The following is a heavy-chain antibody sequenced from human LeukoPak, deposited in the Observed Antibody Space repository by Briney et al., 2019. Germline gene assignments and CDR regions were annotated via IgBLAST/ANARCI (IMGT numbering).Heavy chain of an antibody. CDR1: GYTFSSHG. J-gene: IGHJ4*02. V-gene: IGHV3-23*01. CDR3: AKVSVCYGCYLDY. D-gene: IGHD3-16*01. Sequence: GGSLRLSCAASGYTFSSHGLIWVRQAPGKGLEGVSTINGAGDNTYYAETVKGRFTISRDNSKNTLYLQMHSLRAEDTAIYYCAKVSVCYGCYLDYWGQGTLVTVS. CDR2: INGAGDNT.